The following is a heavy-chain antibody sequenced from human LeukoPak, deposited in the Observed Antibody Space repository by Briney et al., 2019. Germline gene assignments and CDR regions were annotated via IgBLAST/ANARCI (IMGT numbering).Heavy chain of an antibody. CDR2: ISTSSSYI. CDR1: GFTFGSYN. Sequence: GGSLRLSCAASGFTFGSYNMNWVRQAPGKGLEGVSSISTSSSYIYYADSVKGRFTISRDNAKKSLYLQMNSLRAGDTAVYYCARDGGDYYDSSGYPFHHWGQGTLVTVSS. J-gene: IGHJ1*01. D-gene: IGHD3-22*01. V-gene: IGHV3-21*01. CDR3: ARDGGDYYDSSGYPFHH.